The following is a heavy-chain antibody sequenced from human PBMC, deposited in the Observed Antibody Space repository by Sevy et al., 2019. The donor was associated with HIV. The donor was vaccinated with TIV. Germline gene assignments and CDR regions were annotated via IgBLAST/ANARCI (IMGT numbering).Heavy chain of an antibody. Sequence: GGSQRLSCAASGFTFSNAWMSWVRQAPGKGLEWVGRIKSKTDGGTTDYAAPVKGRFTISRDDSKNTLYLQMNSLKTDDTAVYDWTTDHAPAGYDFWSGYYTGSWGLTIEYFQHWGQGTLVTVSS. D-gene: IGHD3-3*01. V-gene: IGHV3-15*01. CDR1: GFTFSNAW. J-gene: IGHJ1*01. CDR3: TTDHAPAGYDFWSGYYTGSWGLTIEYFQH. CDR2: IKSKTDGGTT.